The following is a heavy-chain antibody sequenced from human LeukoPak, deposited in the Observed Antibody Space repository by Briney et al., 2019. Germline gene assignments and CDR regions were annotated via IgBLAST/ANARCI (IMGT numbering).Heavy chain of an antibody. D-gene: IGHD6-19*01. J-gene: IGHJ4*02. CDR1: GGSISSYY. V-gene: IGHV4-59*05. Sequence: SETLSLTCTVSGGSISSYYWSWIRQPPGRGLEWIGSIDHGVNTHYTPSLKSRVTISVDTSKNQFSLKVTSVTAADTAAYYCAKYVSGTTLDYWGQGVLVTVSS. CDR3: AKYVSGTTLDY. CDR2: IDHGVNT.